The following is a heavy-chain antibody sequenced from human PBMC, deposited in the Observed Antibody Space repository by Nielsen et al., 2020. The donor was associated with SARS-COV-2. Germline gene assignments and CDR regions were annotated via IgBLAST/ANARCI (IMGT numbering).Heavy chain of an antibody. CDR1: GFTVSSNY. D-gene: IGHD3-3*01. CDR3: AREYTTIFGVVGGGMDV. Sequence: GGSLRLSCAASGFTVSSNYMSWVRQAPGKGLEWVSVIYSGGSTYYADSVKGRFTISRDNSKTTLYLQMNSLRAEDTAVYYCAREYTTIFGVVGGGMDVWGQGTTVTVSS. V-gene: IGHV3-53*01. CDR2: IYSGGST. J-gene: IGHJ6*02.